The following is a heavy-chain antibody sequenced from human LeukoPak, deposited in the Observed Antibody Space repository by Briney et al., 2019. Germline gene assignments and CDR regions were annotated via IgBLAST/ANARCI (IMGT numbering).Heavy chain of an antibody. J-gene: IGHJ4*02. V-gene: IGHV4-59*01. CDR1: GGFISSYY. Sequence: PSETLSLTCTVSGGFISSYYWSWIRQPPGKGLEWIGYIYYSGSTNHNPSLKSRVTISIDTSKNQFSLKLSSVTAADTAVYYCASYGVQYYFDYWGQGTLVTVSS. D-gene: IGHD4-17*01. CDR2: IYYSGST. CDR3: ASYGVQYYFDY.